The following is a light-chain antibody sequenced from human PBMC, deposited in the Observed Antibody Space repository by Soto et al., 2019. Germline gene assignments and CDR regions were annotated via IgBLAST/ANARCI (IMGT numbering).Light chain of an antibody. CDR2: KAS. J-gene: IGKJ1*01. V-gene: IGKV1-5*03. CDR1: QSVSSW. CDR3: QHYNSYSEA. Sequence: IQVTKSASTLSASVGDRVTFTCRASQSVSSWLAWYQQKPGKAPKLLIYKASTLKSGVPSRFSGSGSGTEFTLTISSLQPDDFATYYCQHYNSYSEAFCQGTKVDIK.